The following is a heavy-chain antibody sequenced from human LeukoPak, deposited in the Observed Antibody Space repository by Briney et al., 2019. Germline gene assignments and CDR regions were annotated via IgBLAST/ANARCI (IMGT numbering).Heavy chain of an antibody. CDR3: AKDPLRITMIVPPEY. CDR2: INSDGSST. J-gene: IGHJ4*02. D-gene: IGHD3-22*01. Sequence: GGSLRLSCAASGFTFSRDWMHWVRQAPGKGLVWVSRINSDGSSTNYADSVKGRFTISRDNSKNTLYLQMNSLRAEDTAVYYCAKDPLRITMIVPPEYWGQGTLVTASS. V-gene: IGHV3-74*01. CDR1: GFTFSRDW.